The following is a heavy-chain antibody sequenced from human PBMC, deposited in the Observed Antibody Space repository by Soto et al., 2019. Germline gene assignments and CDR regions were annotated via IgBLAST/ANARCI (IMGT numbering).Heavy chain of an antibody. Sequence: QITLKESGPTLVKPTQTLTLTCTFSGFSLSTSGVGVGWIRQPPGKALQWLALIYWYDDKRYSPSLTSRLTITKDPSKSPVVLTMTNMYPVDTATYYCAYSRYTGSGVDYWGQGTLVTVSS. V-gene: IGHV2-5*01. CDR1: GFSLSTSGVG. CDR3: AYSRYTGSGVDY. D-gene: IGHD3-10*01. J-gene: IGHJ4*02. CDR2: IYWYDDK.